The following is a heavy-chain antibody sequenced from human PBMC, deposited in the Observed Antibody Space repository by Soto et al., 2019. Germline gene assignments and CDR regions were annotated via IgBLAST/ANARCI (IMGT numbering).Heavy chain of an antibody. CDR3: ARDAEYYGSGSRDAFDI. V-gene: IGHV1-3*01. Sequence: QVQLVQSGAEVKKPGASVKVSCKASGYTFTSYAMHWVRQAPGQRLEWMGWINAGNGNTKYSQKFQGRVTITRDTSXSRXYMELSSLRSEDTAVYYCARDAEYYGSGSRDAFDIWGQGTMVTVSS. J-gene: IGHJ3*02. CDR1: GYTFTSYA. CDR2: INAGNGNT. D-gene: IGHD3-10*01.